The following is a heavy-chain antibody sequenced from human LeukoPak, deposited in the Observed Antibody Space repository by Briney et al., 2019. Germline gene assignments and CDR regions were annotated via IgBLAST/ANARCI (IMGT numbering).Heavy chain of an antibody. J-gene: IGHJ5*02. D-gene: IGHD2-15*01. CDR3: ARYEQHPGVAASDP. CDR1: GFTFNSYW. Sequence: PGGSLRLSCAASGFTFNSYWMVWFRQAPGKGLVWVSCINPDGSWTLHADSVKGRFAISRDYARNTLYLQMNSLGVEDTAMYYCARYEQHPGVAASDPWSQGTLVTVSS. V-gene: IGHV3-74*01. CDR2: INPDGSWT.